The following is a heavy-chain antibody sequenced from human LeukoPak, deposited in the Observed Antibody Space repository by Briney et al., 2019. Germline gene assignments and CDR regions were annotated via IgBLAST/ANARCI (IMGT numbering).Heavy chain of an antibody. Sequence: SSETLSLTCTVSGGSISTYYWSWIRQSPGKGPEWIGYIDYSGSTNKKPSLKSRVTISIDTSKNQFSLKLNSVTTADTAVYHCARVGMGSFDIWGQGTMVTVSS. V-gene: IGHV4-59*01. D-gene: IGHD7-27*01. CDR2: IDYSGST. CDR3: ARVGMGSFDI. CDR1: GGSISTYY. J-gene: IGHJ3*02.